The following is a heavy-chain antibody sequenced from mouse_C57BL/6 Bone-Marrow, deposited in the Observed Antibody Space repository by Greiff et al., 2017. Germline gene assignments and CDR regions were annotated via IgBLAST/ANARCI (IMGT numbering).Heavy chain of an antibody. V-gene: IGHV1-72*01. CDR3: ARPTAQATPWFAY. CDR2: IDPNSGGT. J-gene: IGHJ3*01. CDR1: GYTFTSYW. Sequence: QVQLKQPGAELVKPGASVKLSCKASGYTFTSYWMHWVKQRPGRGLEWIGRIDPNSGGTKYNEKFKSKATLTVDKPSSTAYMQLSSLTSEDSAVYYCARPTAQATPWFAYWGQGTLVTVSA. D-gene: IGHD3-2*02.